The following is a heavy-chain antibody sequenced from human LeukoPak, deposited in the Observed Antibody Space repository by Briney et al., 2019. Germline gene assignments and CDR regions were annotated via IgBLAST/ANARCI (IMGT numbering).Heavy chain of an antibody. V-gene: IGHV3-53*01. Sequence: PGGSLRLSCKVSGFTVSSNYMSWVRQAPGKGLEWVSIIHSVGDTFYADSVKGRFTISRDNSNNMVYLQMNSLTVEDTPVYYCARQGTGLDYWGQGTLVTVSS. D-gene: IGHD1-1*01. CDR2: IHSVGDT. CDR3: ARQGTGLDY. CDR1: GFTVSSNY. J-gene: IGHJ4*02.